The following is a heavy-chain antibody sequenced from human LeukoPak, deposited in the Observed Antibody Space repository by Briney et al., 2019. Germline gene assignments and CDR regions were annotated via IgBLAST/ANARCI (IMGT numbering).Heavy chain of an antibody. CDR2: ISYDGSNK. CDR1: AFTFSRSG. CDR3: AKGWGSLDY. V-gene: IGHV3-30*18. Sequence: GGSLRLSCAASAFTFSRSGMHWVRQAPGKGLEWVAVISYDGSNKYYADSVKGRFTISRDNSKNTLYLQMNSLRAEDTAVYYCAKGWGSLDYWGQGTLVTASS. J-gene: IGHJ4*02. D-gene: IGHD3-16*01.